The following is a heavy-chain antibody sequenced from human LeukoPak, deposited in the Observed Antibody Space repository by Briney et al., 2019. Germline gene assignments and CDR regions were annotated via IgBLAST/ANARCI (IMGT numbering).Heavy chain of an antibody. J-gene: IGHJ2*01. D-gene: IGHD5-18*01. V-gene: IGHV4-34*01. CDR1: GGSFSSYY. Sequence: SETLSLTCAAYGGSFSSYYWSWIRQSTGNGLEWIGEINHSGAADYNPSLKSRVTISIDTSKNQFSLKLSSVTDADTAVYYCARGGAYSYGRVHWYFDLWGPGTLVTVSS. CDR2: INHSGAA. CDR3: ARGGAYSYGRVHWYFDL.